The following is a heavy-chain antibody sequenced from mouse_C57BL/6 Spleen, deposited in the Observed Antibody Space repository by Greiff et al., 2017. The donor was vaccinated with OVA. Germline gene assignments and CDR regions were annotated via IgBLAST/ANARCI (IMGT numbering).Heavy chain of an antibody. J-gene: IGHJ1*03. CDR2: IYPSDSET. Sequence: VQLQQSGAELVRPGSSVKLSCKASGYTFTSYWMDWVKQRPGQGLEWIGNIYPSDSETHYNQKFKDKATLTVDKSSSTAYMQLSSLTSEDSAVYYCARGVTTVPDWYFDVWGTGTTVTVSS. CDR3: ARGVTTVPDWYFDV. CDR1: GYTFTSYW. V-gene: IGHV1-61*01. D-gene: IGHD1-1*01.